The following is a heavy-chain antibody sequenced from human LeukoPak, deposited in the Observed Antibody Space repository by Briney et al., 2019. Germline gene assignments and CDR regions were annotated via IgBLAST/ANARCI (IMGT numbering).Heavy chain of an antibody. CDR3: ARDSSDSRGWYEGWFDP. J-gene: IGHJ5*02. CDR1: GFTFSRYE. D-gene: IGHD6-19*01. Sequence: QTGGSLRLSCAASGFTFSRYEMNWVRQAPGKGLEWVSYITSSGTTIYYADSVKGRFTVSRDNAKNSLYLQMNSLRAEDTAVYYCARDSSDSRGWYEGWFDPWGQGTLVTVSS. CDR2: ITSSGTTI. V-gene: IGHV3-48*03.